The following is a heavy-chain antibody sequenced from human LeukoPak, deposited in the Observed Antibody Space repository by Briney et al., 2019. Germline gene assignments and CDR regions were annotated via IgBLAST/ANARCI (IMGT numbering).Heavy chain of an antibody. J-gene: IGHJ4*02. CDR3: AXISTYXXXXXDY. V-gene: IGHV3-30*03. D-gene: IGHD1-26*01. Sequence: CXASGFTFSSYGMHWVRQAPGKGLEWVAVISYDGSNKYYADSVKGRFTISRENSKNTLYMQRNSLRAEDTGVYYCAXISTYXXXXXDYWGQXTXVTVSS. CDR1: GFTFSSYG. CDR2: ISYDGSNK.